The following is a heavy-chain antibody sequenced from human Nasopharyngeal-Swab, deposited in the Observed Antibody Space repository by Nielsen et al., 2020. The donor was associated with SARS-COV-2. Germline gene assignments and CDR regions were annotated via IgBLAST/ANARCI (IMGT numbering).Heavy chain of an antibody. Sequence: GEFLKISCAASGFTFRNYGKSWGRQAPGEGLGWVSVISGSDHTTYYADSVKGRFTISRDNSKNTVNLQMNSLRVEDTAIYYCAKDRDSGDDSDDYYHYYGMDVWGQGTTVTVFS. D-gene: IGHD5-12*01. CDR3: AKDRDSGDDSDDYYHYYGMDV. J-gene: IGHJ6*02. CDR2: ISGSDHTT. V-gene: IGHV3-23*01. CDR1: GFTFRNYG.